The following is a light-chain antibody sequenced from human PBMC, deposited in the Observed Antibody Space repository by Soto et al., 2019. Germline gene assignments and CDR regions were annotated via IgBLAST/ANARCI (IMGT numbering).Light chain of an antibody. CDR3: QHYGSSPWT. CDR1: QSVSSSF. V-gene: IGKV3-20*01. CDR2: GAS. J-gene: IGKJ1*01. Sequence: EIVLTQSPGTLSLSPGERATLSCRASQSVSSSFLAWYQQKPGQAPSLLIYGASSRATGIPDRFSGSGSGTDFTLTISGLEPEDFAVYYCQHYGSSPWTFGQGTKVEIK.